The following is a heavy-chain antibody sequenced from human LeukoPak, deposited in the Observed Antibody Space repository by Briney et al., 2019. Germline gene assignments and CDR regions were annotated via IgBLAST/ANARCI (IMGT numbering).Heavy chain of an antibody. Sequence: GGSLRLSCAASEFTFVRYAMNWVRQAPGKGLEWVSYISSSSFKIGYADSVKGRFTISRDNSKNSLYLQMDSLRVEDTAVYYCVRDPSYGSSWYYYMDVRGKGTTVTVSS. CDR1: EFTFVRYA. CDR3: VRDPSYGSSWYYYMDV. CDR2: ISSSSFKI. D-gene: IGHD6-13*01. J-gene: IGHJ6*03. V-gene: IGHV3-48*04.